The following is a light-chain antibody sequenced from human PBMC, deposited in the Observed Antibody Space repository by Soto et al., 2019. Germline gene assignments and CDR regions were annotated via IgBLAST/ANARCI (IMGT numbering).Light chain of an antibody. CDR2: EVS. J-gene: IGLJ3*02. CDR1: SSDVGGYNY. CDR3: SSYTTSITLVV. V-gene: IGLV2-14*01. Sequence: QSALTQPASMSGSPGQSITISCTGTSSDVGGYNYVSWYQQHPGKAPKLMIYEVSHRPSGVSDRFSGSKSGNTASLTISGLQAEDEADYYCSSYTTSITLVVFGGGTQLTVL.